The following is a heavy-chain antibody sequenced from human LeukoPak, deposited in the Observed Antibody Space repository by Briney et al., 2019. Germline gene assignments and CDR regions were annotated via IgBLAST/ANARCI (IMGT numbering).Heavy chain of an antibody. Sequence: AASVKVSCKASGGTFSSYAISWVRQAPGQGLEWMGGIIPIFGTANYAQKFQGRVTTTTDESTSTAYMELSSLRSEDTAVYYCASLMYYDILTGYFPTFFDYYMDVWGKGTTVTVSS. CDR2: IIPIFGTA. J-gene: IGHJ6*03. D-gene: IGHD3-9*01. V-gene: IGHV1-69*05. CDR1: GGTFSSYA. CDR3: ASLMYYDILTGYFPTFFDYYMDV.